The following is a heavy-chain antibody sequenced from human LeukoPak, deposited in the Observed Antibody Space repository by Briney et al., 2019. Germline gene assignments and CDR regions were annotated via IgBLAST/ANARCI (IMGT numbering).Heavy chain of an antibody. Sequence: SETPSLTCTVSGGSISSHYWSWIRQPPGKGLEWIGYIYYSGSTNYNPSLKSRVTISVDTSKNQFSLKLSSVTAADTAVYYCARDRERYYGSGSFDYWGQGTLVTVSS. CDR2: IYYSGST. CDR1: GGSISSHY. J-gene: IGHJ4*02. D-gene: IGHD3-10*01. V-gene: IGHV4-59*11. CDR3: ARDRERYYGSGSFDY.